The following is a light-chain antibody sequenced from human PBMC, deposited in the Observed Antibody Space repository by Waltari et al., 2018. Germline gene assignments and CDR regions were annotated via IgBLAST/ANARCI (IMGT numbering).Light chain of an antibody. V-gene: IGKV3-20*01. CDR1: QIIFRA. J-gene: IGKJ1*01. CDR2: DVS. CDR3: QHYVRLPVT. Sequence: EIMLTQSPGTLSLSPGERATLSCRASQIIFRALAWYQQKPGQAPRLLIYDVSTRASGIPDRFSGSGSGIDFSLTISRLEPEDFAVYYCQHYVRLPVTFGQGTKLEFK.